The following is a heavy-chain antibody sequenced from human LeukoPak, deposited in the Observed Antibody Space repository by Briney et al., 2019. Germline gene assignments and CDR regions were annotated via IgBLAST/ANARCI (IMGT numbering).Heavy chain of an antibody. CDR1: GFTSSDYY. D-gene: IGHD6-13*01. CDR3: ARNRNMLSTGYSSS. V-gene: IGHV3-11*01. Sequence: GGSLRLSCAASGFTSSDYYMSWIRQAPGKGLEWVSYISSSGSTIYYADSVKGRFTISRDNAKNSLYLQMNSLRAEDTAVYYCARNRNMLSTGYSSSWGQGTLVTVSS. J-gene: IGHJ4*02. CDR2: ISSSGSTI.